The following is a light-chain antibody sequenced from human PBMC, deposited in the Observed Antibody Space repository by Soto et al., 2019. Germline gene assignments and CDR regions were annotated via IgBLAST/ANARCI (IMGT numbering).Light chain of an antibody. CDR2: EVS. J-gene: IGLJ2*01. Sequence: QSALTQPPSASGSPGQSVTISCTGTISDVGAYNYVSWYQHHPGKAPKLMIYEVSKRPSGVPDRFSGSKSGNTASLTVSGLQAEDEADYYCNSFAASNNLVFGGGTKLTVL. CDR1: ISDVGAYNY. V-gene: IGLV2-8*01. CDR3: NSFAASNNLV.